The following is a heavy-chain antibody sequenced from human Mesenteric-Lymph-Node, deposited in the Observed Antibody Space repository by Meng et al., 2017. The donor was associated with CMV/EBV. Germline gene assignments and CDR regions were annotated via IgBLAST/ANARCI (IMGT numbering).Heavy chain of an antibody. CDR3: AKGPSVDY. V-gene: IGHV3-48*04. Sequence: GESLKISCAASGFTFSTYSMNWVRQAPGKGLEWVSYISSSSSTIYYADSVKARFTISRDNAKNSLYLQMNSLRAEDTAVYYCAKGPSVDYWGQGTLVTVSS. CDR1: GFTFSTYS. J-gene: IGHJ4*02. CDR2: ISSSSSTI.